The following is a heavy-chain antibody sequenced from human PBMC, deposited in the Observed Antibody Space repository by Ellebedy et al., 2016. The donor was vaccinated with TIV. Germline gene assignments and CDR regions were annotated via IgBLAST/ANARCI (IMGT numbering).Heavy chain of an antibody. CDR2: INYNGTT. J-gene: IGHJ4*02. CDR1: GGSISNYY. CDR3: ARLEPIMVRTAVQGYFDK. D-gene: IGHD2-21*02. V-gene: IGHV4-59*08. Sequence: MPSETLSLTCTVSGGSISNYYWSWIRQPPGKGLEWIGNINYNGTTTVNPSLKSRVTMSIDTSKNQFSLRLSSMSAADTAVYYCARLEPIMVRTAVQGYFDKWGQGNLVTVSS.